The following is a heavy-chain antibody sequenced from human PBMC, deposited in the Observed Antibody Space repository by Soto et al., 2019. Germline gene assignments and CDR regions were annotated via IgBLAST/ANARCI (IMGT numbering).Heavy chain of an antibody. Sequence: QVQLQESGPGLVKPSGTLSLTCAVSGGSISSSNWWSWVRQPPGKGLEWIGEIYHSGSTNYNPSLKSRVTISVDKSKNQFSLKLSAVTAADTAVYYCARDPTDRQYYDFWSESTRMESYWGQGTLVTVSS. CDR1: GGSISSSNW. J-gene: IGHJ4*02. V-gene: IGHV4-4*02. CDR3: ARDPTDRQYYDFWSESTRMESY. CDR2: IYHSGST. D-gene: IGHD3-3*01.